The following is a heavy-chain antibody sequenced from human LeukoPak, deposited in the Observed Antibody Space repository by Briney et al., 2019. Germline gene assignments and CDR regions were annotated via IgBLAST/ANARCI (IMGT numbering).Heavy chain of an antibody. Sequence: GRSLRLSCAASGFTFSSYGMHWVRQAPGKGLEWVAVISYDGSNKYYADSVKGRFTISRDNSKNTLYLQVNSLRAEDTAVYYCAKMRGHPREAYYFDSWGQGALVTVSS. CDR3: AKMRGHPREAYYFDS. CDR2: ISYDGSNK. J-gene: IGHJ4*02. D-gene: IGHD1-26*01. CDR1: GFTFSSYG. V-gene: IGHV3-30*18.